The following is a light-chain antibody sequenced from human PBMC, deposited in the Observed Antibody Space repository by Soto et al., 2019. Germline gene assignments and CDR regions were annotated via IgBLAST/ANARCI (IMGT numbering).Light chain of an antibody. J-gene: IGKJ1*01. V-gene: IGKV1-5*01. CDR2: DAS. CDR1: QNINNW. Sequence: DFQMTQSPSTLSASVGDRVTITCRASQNINNWVAWYQQKPGKAPKFLIYDASTLERGVPSRFSGSGFGTEFSLTLSSLQPDDFGSYYCQHLRTFGQGTKVEIK. CDR3: QHLRT.